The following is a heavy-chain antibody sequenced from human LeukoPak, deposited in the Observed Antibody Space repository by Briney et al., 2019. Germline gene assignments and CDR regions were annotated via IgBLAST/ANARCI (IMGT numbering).Heavy chain of an antibody. CDR1: GFTFSSYS. CDR2: ISSSSSYI. CDR3: ARATFPGYYFDC. D-gene: IGHD2/OR15-2a*01. J-gene: IGHJ4*02. Sequence: GGSLRLSCAASGFTFSSYSMNWVRQAPGKGLEWVSSISSSSSYIYYADSVKGRFTISRDNAKNSLYLQMNSLRAEDTAVYYCARATFPGYYFDCWGQGTLVTVSS. V-gene: IGHV3-21*01.